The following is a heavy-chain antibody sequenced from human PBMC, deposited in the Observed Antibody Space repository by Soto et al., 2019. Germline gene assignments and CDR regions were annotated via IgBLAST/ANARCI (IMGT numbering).Heavy chain of an antibody. CDR1: GYSFAGYW. V-gene: IGHV5-10-1*01. Sequence: ESLKISCKGSGYSFAGYWITWVRQKPGKGLEWMGRIDPSDSQTYYSPSFRGHVTISVTKSITTVFLQWSSLRASDTAMYYCARQIYDSDTGPNFQYYFDSWGQGTPVTVS. D-gene: IGHD3-22*01. CDR3: ARQIYDSDTGPNFQYYFDS. J-gene: IGHJ4*02. CDR2: IDPSDSQT.